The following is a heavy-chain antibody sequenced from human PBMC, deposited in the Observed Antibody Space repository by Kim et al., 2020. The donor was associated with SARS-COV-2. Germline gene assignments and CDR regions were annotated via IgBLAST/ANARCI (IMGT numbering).Heavy chain of an antibody. CDR1: GFTFSSYA. D-gene: IGHD6-19*01. Sequence: GGSLRLSCAASGFTFSSYAMHWVRQAPGKGLEWVAVISYDGSNKYYADSVKARFTISRDNSKNTLYLQMNSLRAEDTAVYYCAKDLGYLSDSYYYGMDVWGQGTTVTVSS. CDR3: AKDLGYLSDSYYYGMDV. V-gene: IGHV3-30*18. J-gene: IGHJ6*02. CDR2: ISYDGSNK.